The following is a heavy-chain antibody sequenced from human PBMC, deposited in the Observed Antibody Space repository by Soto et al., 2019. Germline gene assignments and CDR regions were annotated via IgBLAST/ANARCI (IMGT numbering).Heavy chain of an antibody. V-gene: IGHV3-74*01. D-gene: IGHD3-22*01. Sequence: PGGSLRLSCAASGFTFSSYWMHWVRQAPGKGLVWVSRINSDGSSTSYADSVKGRFTISRDNAKNTLYLQMNSLRAEDTAVYYCARMDYYDSSGYSRGDYWGQGTLVTVSS. J-gene: IGHJ4*02. CDR1: GFTFSSYW. CDR3: ARMDYYDSSGYSRGDY. CDR2: INSDGSST.